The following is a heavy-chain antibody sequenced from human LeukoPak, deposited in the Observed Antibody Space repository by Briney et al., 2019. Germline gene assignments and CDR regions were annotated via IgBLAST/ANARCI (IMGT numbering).Heavy chain of an antibody. J-gene: IGHJ4*02. Sequence: GGSLRLSCAASGFTFSSYAMRWVRQAPGKGLEWVAVISYDGSNKYYADSVKGRFTISRDNSKNTLYLQMNSLRAEDTAVYYCAKDPTIVGATPWAFDYWGQGTLVTVSS. V-gene: IGHV3-30-3*01. CDR3: AKDPTIVGATPWAFDY. CDR2: ISYDGSNK. D-gene: IGHD1-26*01. CDR1: GFTFSSYA.